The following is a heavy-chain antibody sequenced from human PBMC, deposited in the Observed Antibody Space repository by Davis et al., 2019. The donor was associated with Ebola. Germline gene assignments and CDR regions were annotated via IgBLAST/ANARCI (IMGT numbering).Heavy chain of an antibody. V-gene: IGHV4-61*01. J-gene: IGHJ4*02. CDR3: ARVGDYYFDY. CDR2: IYYSGST. Sequence: PSETLSLTCTVSGGSVSSGSYYWSWIRQPPGKGLEWIGYIYYSGSTNYNPSLKSRVTISVDTSKNQFSLKLSSVTAADTAVYYCARVGDYYFDYWGQGTLVTVSS. D-gene: IGHD3-16*01. CDR1: GGSVSSGSYY.